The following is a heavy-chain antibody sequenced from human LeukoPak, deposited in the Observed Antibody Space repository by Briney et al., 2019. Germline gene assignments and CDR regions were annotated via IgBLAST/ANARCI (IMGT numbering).Heavy chain of an antibody. CDR1: GGSISSYY. Sequence: SETLSLTCTVSGGSISSYYWSWIRQPAGKGLGWIGRVYTSGSTTYNPSLRSRVTRSVDTSKNQLSLKLNSVTAADTAIYYCAGLYVWGKGTTVTISS. J-gene: IGHJ6*04. V-gene: IGHV4-4*07. CDR2: VYTSGST. CDR3: AGLYV.